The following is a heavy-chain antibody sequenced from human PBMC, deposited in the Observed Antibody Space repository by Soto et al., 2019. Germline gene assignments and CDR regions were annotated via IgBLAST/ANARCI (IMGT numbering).Heavy chain of an antibody. CDR2: IDTYGSTT. D-gene: IGHD1-1*01. J-gene: IGHJ4*02. CDR3: ATGTTDSRYYFDC. V-gene: IGHV3-74*01. Sequence: EVQLVESGGGLVQPGGSLRLSCAASGLAFNTYWMHWVRLVPGKGLVWVSRIDTYGSTTTYADSVKGRFTISRDNAKNTVYLQMNSLRAEDTAVYYCATGTTDSRYYFDCWGQGILVTVSP. CDR1: GLAFNTYW.